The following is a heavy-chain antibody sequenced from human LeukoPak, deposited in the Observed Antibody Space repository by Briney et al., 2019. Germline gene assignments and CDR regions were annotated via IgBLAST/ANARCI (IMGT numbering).Heavy chain of an antibody. V-gene: IGHV3-20*04. CDR2: INWNGGST. D-gene: IGHD1-1*01. CDR3: ARADWNLYFDY. Sequence: GGSLRLSCAASGFTFDDYGMSWVRQAPGKGLEWVSGINWNGGSTGYADSVKGRFTISRGNAKNSLYLQMNSLRAEDTALYYCARADWNLYFDYWGQGTLVTVSS. CDR1: GFTFDDYG. J-gene: IGHJ4*02.